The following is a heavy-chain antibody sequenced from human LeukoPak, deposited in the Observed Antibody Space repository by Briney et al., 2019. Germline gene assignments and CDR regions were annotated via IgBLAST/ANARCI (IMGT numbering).Heavy chain of an antibody. CDR3: AKDTSTWGY. V-gene: IGHV3-23*01. CDR2: ISGSGGST. Sequence: GGSLRLSCAASGFTFSSYAMSSVRQAPGKGLEWVSAISGSGGSTYYAHSVKGRYTISRDNSKNTLYLQINSLRAEDTAVYYCAKDTSTWGYWGQGTLVTVSS. J-gene: IGHJ4*02. CDR1: GFTFSSYA. D-gene: IGHD5/OR15-5a*01.